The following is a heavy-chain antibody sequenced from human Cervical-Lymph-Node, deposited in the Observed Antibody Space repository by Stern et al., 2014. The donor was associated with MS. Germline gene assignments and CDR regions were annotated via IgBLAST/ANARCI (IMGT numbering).Heavy chain of an antibody. CDR3: SSRGAGEFGVSPTGS. CDR1: GYDFRRYA. CDR2: INSATGDP. D-gene: IGHD2-21*01. V-gene: IGHV7-4-1*01. J-gene: IGHJ5*02. Sequence: VQLLESGSEWKKPGASVKGSCKASGYDFRRYAMNWVRQAPGQGLEWMGWINSATGDPLYAQGFEGRFVFSLDTSVRTAYLQIVSLRTEDTAIYYCSSRGAGEFGVSPTGSWGQGTLVTVSS.